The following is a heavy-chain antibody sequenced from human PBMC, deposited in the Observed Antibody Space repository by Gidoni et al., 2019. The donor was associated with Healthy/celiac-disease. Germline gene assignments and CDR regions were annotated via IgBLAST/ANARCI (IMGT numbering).Heavy chain of an antibody. J-gene: IGHJ3*02. CDR1: GFTFSSYG. D-gene: IGHD6-6*01. V-gene: IGHV3-30*18. Sequence: QVQLVESGGGVVQPGRSLRLSCAASGFTFSSYGMHWVRQAPGKGLEWVAVISYDGSNKYYADSVKGRFTISRDNSKNTLYLQMNSLRAEDTAVYYCAKEETIRDEYSSSSDAFDIWGQGTMVTVSS. CDR3: AKEETIRDEYSSSSDAFDI. CDR2: ISYDGSNK.